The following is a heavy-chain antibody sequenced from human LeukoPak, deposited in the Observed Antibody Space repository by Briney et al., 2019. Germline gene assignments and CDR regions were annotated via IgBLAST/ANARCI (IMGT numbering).Heavy chain of an antibody. Sequence: SETLSLTCTVSSDSISNSAYHWGWIRQPPGRGLEWIGTIYYNRGTYYNPSLKSRVTISVDTSKNQFSLKLSSVTAADTAVYYCARLLVGVITTQSGDCWGQGTLVTVSS. CDR3: ARLLVGVITTQSGDC. CDR1: SDSISNSAYH. V-gene: IGHV4-39*01. D-gene: IGHD3-22*01. CDR2: IYYNRGT. J-gene: IGHJ4*02.